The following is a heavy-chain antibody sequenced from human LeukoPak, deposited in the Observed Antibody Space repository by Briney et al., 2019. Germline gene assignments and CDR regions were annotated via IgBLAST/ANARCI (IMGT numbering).Heavy chain of an antibody. V-gene: IGHV1-2*02. CDR2: INPNSGGI. CDR3: AKGLDASGTNGMDV. CDR1: GYTFTGYY. J-gene: IGHJ6*02. Sequence: ASVKVSCKTSGYTFTGYYMHWVRQAPGQGLEWRGWINPNSGGIHYAQKFQGRVSMTRDTSINTAYMELSSLRSDDTAVYYCAKGLDASGTNGMDVWGQGTTVTVSS. D-gene: IGHD3-10*01.